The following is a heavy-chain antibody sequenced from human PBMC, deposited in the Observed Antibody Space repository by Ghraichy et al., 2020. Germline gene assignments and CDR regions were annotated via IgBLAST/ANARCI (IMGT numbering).Heavy chain of an antibody. CDR3: TRDVEGRLGGFDP. J-gene: IGHJ5*02. CDR2: IQASGNT. D-gene: IGHD3-10*01. Sequence: ETLSLTCNVSGGSIGRDFWSWIRQPAGKGLEWIGRIQASGNTNYNPSLASRVTLSVDTSKNQFSLKLASVTAADTAVYYCTRDVEGRLGGFDPWGQGTLVAVS. CDR1: GGSIGRDF. V-gene: IGHV4-4*07.